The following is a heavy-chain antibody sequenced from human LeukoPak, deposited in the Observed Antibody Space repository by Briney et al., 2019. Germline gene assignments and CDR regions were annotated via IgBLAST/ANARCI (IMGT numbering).Heavy chain of an antibody. Sequence: SETLSLTCTVSGGSINNYYWSWLRQPAGKGLEWIGRIYTRGSTNYNPSLKSRVTMSVDTSKNQFSLKLSSVTAADTAVYYCARGRYCSADICSGGDAFDIWGQGTMVSVSS. CDR2: IYTRGST. J-gene: IGHJ3*02. V-gene: IGHV4-4*07. CDR1: GGSINNYY. D-gene: IGHD2-15*01. CDR3: ARGRYCSADICSGGDAFDI.